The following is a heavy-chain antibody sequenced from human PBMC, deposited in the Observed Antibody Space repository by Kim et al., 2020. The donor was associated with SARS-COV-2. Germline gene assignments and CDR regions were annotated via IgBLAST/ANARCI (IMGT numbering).Heavy chain of an antibody. CDR1: GFTFSSYG. J-gene: IGHJ4*02. CDR3: AKDLITSGYYDSSGYLGYFDY. V-gene: IGHV3-30*18. Sequence: GGSLRLSCAASGFTFSSYGMHWVRQAPGKGLEWVAVISYDGSNKYYADSVKGRFTISRDNSKNTLYLQMNSLRAEDTAVYYCAKDLITSGYYDSSGYLGYFDYWGQGTLVTVSS. CDR2: ISYDGSNK. D-gene: IGHD3-22*01.